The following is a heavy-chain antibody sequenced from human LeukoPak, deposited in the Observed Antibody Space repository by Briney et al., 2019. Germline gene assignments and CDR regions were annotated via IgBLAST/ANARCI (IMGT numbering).Heavy chain of an antibody. V-gene: IGHV4-59*01. CDR1: GGSISSYY. D-gene: IGHD2/OR15-2a*01. Sequence: SETLSLTCTVSGGSISSYYWSWIRQPPGKGLEWIGYIYYSGSTNYNPSLKSRVTISVDTSKNQFSLKLSSVTAADTDVYYCASRVLSMGHFDYWGQGTLVTVSS. CDR2: IYYSGST. J-gene: IGHJ4*02. CDR3: ASRVLSMGHFDY.